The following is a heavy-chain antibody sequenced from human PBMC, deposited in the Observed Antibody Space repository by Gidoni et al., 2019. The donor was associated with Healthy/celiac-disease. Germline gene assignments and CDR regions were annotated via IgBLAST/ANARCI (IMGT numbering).Heavy chain of an antibody. D-gene: IGHD5-12*01. Sequence: EVQLLESGGGLVQPGGSLRLSCAASGFTFSSYAMSWVRQAPGKGLEWVSAISGSGGSTYYADSVKGRFTISRDNSKNTLYLQMNSLRAEDTAVYYCAKDVARDGYNNYYYYMDVWGKGTTVTVSS. V-gene: IGHV3-23*01. CDR2: ISGSGGST. J-gene: IGHJ6*03. CDR3: AKDVARDGYNNYYYYMDV. CDR1: GFTFSSYA.